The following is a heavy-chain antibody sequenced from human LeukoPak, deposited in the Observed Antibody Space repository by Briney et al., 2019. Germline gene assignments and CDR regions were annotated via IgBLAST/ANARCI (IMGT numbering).Heavy chain of an antibody. J-gene: IGHJ4*02. V-gene: IGHV3-23*01. CDR3: AKGWIDYFDF. D-gene: IGHD2-2*03. Sequence: GGSLRLSCAASGFTFSSCAMSWVRQAPGKGLEWASGISGSGGGTHYADSVKGRFTISRDNSKNTLDLQMNSLRAEDTDVYYCAKGWIDYFDFGGQGPLVPVPS. CDR2: ISGSGGGT. CDR1: GFTFSSCA.